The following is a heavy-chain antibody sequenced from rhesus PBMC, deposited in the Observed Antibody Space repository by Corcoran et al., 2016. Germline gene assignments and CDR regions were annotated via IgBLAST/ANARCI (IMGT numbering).Heavy chain of an antibody. D-gene: IGHD6-13*01. V-gene: IGHV4-93*01. CDR1: DGSLSSSRW. J-gene: IGHJ4*01. Sequence: QVQLQESGPGLVKPSETRSLTCAVSDGSLSSSRWWNWIRQSRGRGLEWMGGIHGSAGQTEYIPSLKSRGTISKDPAKIQFSLTITSVTAADTALYFCASGPLSQLDFWGQGVLLTVSS. CDR3: ASGPLSQLDF. CDR2: IHGSAGQT.